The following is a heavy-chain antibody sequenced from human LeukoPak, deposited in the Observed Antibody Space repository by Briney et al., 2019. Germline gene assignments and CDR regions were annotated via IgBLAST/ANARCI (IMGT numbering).Heavy chain of an antibody. CDR3: STDIYYYDSSGDDAFDI. Sequence: GGSLRLSCAASGFTFSTYWMSWVRQAPGKGLEWVGRIKSKTDGGTTDYAAPVKGRFTISRDDSKNTLFLQMNSLKTEDTAVYYCSTDIYYYDSSGDDAFDIWGQGTLVTVSS. V-gene: IGHV3-15*01. J-gene: IGHJ3*02. CDR1: GFTFSTYW. CDR2: IKSKTDGGTT. D-gene: IGHD3-22*01.